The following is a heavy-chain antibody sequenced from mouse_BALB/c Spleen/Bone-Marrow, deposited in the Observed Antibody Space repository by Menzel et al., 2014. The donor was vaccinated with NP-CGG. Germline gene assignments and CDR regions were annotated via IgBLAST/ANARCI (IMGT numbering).Heavy chain of an antibody. D-gene: IGHD1-1*02. CDR1: GYTFSDYW. Sequence: VKLVESGAELMKPGASVMISCKATGYTFSDYWIEWVKQRPGHGLEWIGETLPGGGSTNYNENFKGKATFTADTSSNTAYMQLSSLTSEDSAVYYCAKGGHVMDYWGQGTSVTVSS. V-gene: IGHV1-9*01. J-gene: IGHJ4*01. CDR2: TLPGGGST. CDR3: AKGGHVMDY.